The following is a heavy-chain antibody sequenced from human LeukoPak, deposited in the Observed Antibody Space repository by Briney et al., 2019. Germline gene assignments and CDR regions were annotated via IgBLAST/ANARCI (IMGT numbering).Heavy chain of an antibody. D-gene: IGHD6-19*01. J-gene: IGHJ6*03. CDR1: GFTFSDFA. Sequence: PGGSLRLSCAASGFTFSDFAVHWVRQAPGKGLQWVATISSDGGYKHYADSVKGRFGISRDNSLNTLYLQLNSLRIEDTAVYYCASLSGYSSGSSYDSYMDVWGRGTTVSVS. CDR3: ASLSGYSSGSSYDSYMDV. V-gene: IGHV3-30*09. CDR2: ISSDGGYK.